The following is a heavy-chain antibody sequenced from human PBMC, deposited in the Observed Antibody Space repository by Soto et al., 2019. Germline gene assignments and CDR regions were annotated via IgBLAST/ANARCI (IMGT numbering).Heavy chain of an antibody. V-gene: IGHV1-69*13. CDR2: IIPIFGTA. D-gene: IGHD5-12*01. J-gene: IGHJ6*02. Sequence: SVQVSCKASGGTFSSYAISWVRQAPGQGLEWMGGIIPIFGTANYAQKFQGRVTITADESTSTAYMELSSLRSEDTAVYYCARDRRIVATVAYYYYGMDVWGQGTTVTVSS. CDR3: ARDRRIVATVAYYYYGMDV. CDR1: GGTFSSYA.